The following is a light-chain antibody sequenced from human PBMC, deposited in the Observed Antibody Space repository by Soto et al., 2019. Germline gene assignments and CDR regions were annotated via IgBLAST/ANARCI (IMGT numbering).Light chain of an antibody. J-gene: IGLJ2*01. V-gene: IGLV1-40*01. CDR1: SSNIGAGYD. Sequence: QSVLTQPPSVSGAPGQRVTISCTGSSSNIGAGYDVHWYQQLPGTAPKLLIYGNSNRPSGVPDRFSGSKSGTSASLAITGLQAEDEADYYCQSYDSSLSGSVFRGGTKRTVL. CDR3: QSYDSSLSGSV. CDR2: GNS.